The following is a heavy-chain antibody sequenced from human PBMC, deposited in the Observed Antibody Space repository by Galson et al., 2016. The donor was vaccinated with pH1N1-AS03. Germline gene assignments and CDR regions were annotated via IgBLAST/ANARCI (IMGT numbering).Heavy chain of an antibody. V-gene: IGHV3-9*01. CDR1: GFRFDDYA. J-gene: IGHJ6*02. D-gene: IGHD2-15*01. Sequence: SLRLSCAVSGFRFDDYAMHWVRHAPGKGLEWVSSISWNSNKIDYADSVKGRFTISRDNFKNTVYLQMNSLRADDTAVYYCARGYCGGGGCHNWGGMDVWGQGTTVTVSS. CDR2: ISWNSNKI. CDR3: ARGYCGGGGCHNWGGMDV.